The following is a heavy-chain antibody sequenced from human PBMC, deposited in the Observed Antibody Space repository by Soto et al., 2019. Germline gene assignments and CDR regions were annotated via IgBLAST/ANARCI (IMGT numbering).Heavy chain of an antibody. CDR1: GYTFTSYG. CDR2: ISAYNGNT. CDR3: ARDRTNDYVWGSYRPFDY. J-gene: IGHJ4*02. Sequence: QVQLVQSGAEVKKPGASVKVSCKASGYTFTSYGISWVRQAPGQGLEWMGWISAYNGNTNYAQKLQGRVTMTTDTSTSTAYMELRSLRSDDTAVYYCARDRTNDYVWGSYRPFDYWGQGTLVTVSS. D-gene: IGHD3-16*02. V-gene: IGHV1-18*01.